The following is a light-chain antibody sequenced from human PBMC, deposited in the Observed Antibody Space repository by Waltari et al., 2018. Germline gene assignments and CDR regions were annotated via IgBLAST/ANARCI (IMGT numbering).Light chain of an antibody. CDR3: CSYAGSSTYV. Sequence: QSALTQPASVSGSPGPSITISCTGTSSDVGSYTSLSWSQQHPGKAPKLMIYEGSKRPSGVSNRFSGSKSGNTASLTISGLQAEDEADYYCCSYAGSSTYVFGTGTKVTVL. CDR1: SSDVGSYTS. V-gene: IGLV2-23*01. CDR2: EGS. J-gene: IGLJ1*01.